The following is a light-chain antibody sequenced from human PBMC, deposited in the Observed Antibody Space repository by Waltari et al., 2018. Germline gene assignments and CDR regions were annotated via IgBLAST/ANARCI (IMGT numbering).Light chain of an antibody. CDR3: QQYHNWPRV. CDR1: QSVITN. Sequence: LSVSPGERATLSCKASQSVITNLAWYQQKPGQPPRLLIYGASARATGIPDRFSGSGFGTEFTLAISSLQSEDSAIYYCQQYHNWPRVFGQGTKVEIK. J-gene: IGKJ1*01. V-gene: IGKV3-15*01. CDR2: GAS.